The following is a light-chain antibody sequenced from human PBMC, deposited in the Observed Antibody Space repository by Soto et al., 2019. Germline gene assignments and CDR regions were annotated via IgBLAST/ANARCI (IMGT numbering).Light chain of an antibody. CDR3: LQDYNYPLT. CDR2: AAT. V-gene: IGKV1-6*01. Sequence: AIQMTQSPCSLSASVGDRVTITCRARQGIRNDLGWYQQKPGKAPKLLIYAATTLQSGVPSRFSGSGSGTDFTLTISSLQPEDFATYYCLQDYNYPLTFGGGTKVDIK. J-gene: IGKJ4*01. CDR1: QGIRND.